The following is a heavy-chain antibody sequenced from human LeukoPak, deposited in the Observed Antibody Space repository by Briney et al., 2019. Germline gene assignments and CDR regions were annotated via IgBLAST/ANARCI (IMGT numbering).Heavy chain of an antibody. V-gene: IGHV3-33*06. CDR2: IWYDGSNK. CDR3: AKIGVQLWLLDYYYYMDV. J-gene: IGHJ6*03. Sequence: GGSLRLSCAASGFTFSSYGMHWVRQAPGKGLEWVAVIWYDGSNKYYADSVKGRFTTSRDNSKNTLYLQMNSLRAEDTAVYYCAKIGVQLWLLDYYYYMDVWGKGTTVTVSS. CDR1: GFTFSSYG. D-gene: IGHD5-18*01.